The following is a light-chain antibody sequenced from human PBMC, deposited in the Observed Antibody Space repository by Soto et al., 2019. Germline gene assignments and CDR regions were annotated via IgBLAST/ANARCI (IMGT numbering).Light chain of an antibody. J-gene: IGKJ1*01. Sequence: DIQMTQSPSTLSGSVGDRVTITCLASQTISSWLAWYHQKPGKAPKLLIYKASTLKSGVPSRFSGSGSGTEFTLTISSLQPDDFATYYCQHYNSYSEAFGQGTKV. CDR2: KAS. CDR3: QHYNSYSEA. V-gene: IGKV1-5*03. CDR1: QTISSW.